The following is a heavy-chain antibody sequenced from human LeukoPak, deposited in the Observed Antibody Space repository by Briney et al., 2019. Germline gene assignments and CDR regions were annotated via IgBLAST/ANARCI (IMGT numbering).Heavy chain of an antibody. CDR1: GFTFTNHG. D-gene: IGHD1-14*01. V-gene: IGHV3-23*01. CDR3: AKPARTDYTDY. CDR2: ISGSSGRT. Sequence: GGSLRLSCAASGFTFTNHGMSWVRQAPGKGLEWVSAISGSSGRTYYADFVKGRFTISRDNSKNTLYLQMNSLRAGDTAIYFCAKPARTDYTDYWGQGTLVTVSS. J-gene: IGHJ4*02.